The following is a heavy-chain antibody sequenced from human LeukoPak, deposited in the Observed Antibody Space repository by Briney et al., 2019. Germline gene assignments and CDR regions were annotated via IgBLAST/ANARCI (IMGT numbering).Heavy chain of an antibody. D-gene: IGHD2-2*01. CDR1: GYTFTGYY. V-gene: IGHV1-2*02. Sequence: GASVKVSCKASGYTFTGYYMHWVRQAPGQGLEWMGWINPNSGGTNYARKFQGRVTMTRDTSISTAYMELSRLRSDDTAVYYCARVPHQYGMDVWGQGTTVTVSS. CDR3: ARVPHQYGMDV. CDR2: INPNSGGT. J-gene: IGHJ6*02.